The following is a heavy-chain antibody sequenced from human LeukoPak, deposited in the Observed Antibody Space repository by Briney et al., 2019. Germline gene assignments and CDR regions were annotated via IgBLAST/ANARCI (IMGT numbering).Heavy chain of an antibody. CDR1: GFTFSSYW. Sequence: GGSLRLSCAASGFTFSSYWMHWVRQAPGKGLVWVSRISTDGSSTNSADSVKGLFTISRDNAKNTLYLQMNSLRAEDTAVYYCVRGYSSASGRAFDIWGKVTMVTASP. CDR2: ISTDGSST. V-gene: IGHV3-74*01. CDR3: VRGYSSASGRAFDI. D-gene: IGHD6-6*01. J-gene: IGHJ3*02.